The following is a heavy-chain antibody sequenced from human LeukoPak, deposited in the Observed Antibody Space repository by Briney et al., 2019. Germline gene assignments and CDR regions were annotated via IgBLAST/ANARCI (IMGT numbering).Heavy chain of an antibody. CDR3: AKGGIAVAGTWFDP. CDR2: ISWNGGNI. J-gene: IGHJ5*02. D-gene: IGHD6-19*01. CDR1: GFTFSDYW. V-gene: IGHV3-9*03. Sequence: GGSLRLSCVASGFTFSDYWMSWVRQAPGKGLEWVSGISWNGGNIGYADSVKGRFIISRDNARNSLYLQMNSLRAEDMALYYCAKGGIAVAGTWFDPWGQGTLVTVSS.